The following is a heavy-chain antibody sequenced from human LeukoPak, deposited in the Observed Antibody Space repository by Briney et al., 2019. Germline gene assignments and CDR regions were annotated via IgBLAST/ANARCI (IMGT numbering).Heavy chain of an antibody. J-gene: IGHJ4*02. Sequence: SETLSLTCTVSGGFISSSSYYWGWIRQPPGKGLEWIGSIYYSGSTYYNPSLKSRVTISVDTSKNQFSLKLSSATAADTAVYYCARQRSVDTAIDFDYWGQGTLVTVSS. CDR3: ARQRSVDTAIDFDY. V-gene: IGHV4-39*01. D-gene: IGHD5-18*01. CDR2: IYYSGST. CDR1: GGFISSSSYY.